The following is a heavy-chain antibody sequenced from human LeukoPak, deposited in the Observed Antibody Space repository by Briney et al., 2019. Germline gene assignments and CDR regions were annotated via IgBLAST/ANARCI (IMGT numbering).Heavy chain of an antibody. J-gene: IGHJ3*02. CDR2: ISAYNDNT. V-gene: IGHV1-18*01. D-gene: IGHD2-15*01. CDR1: GYTFARYG. Sequence: GASVKVSCKSSGYTFARYGITWVRQAPGQGLEWMGWISAYNDNTNYAQKFQGRVTMTKDTSTTTAYMELRSLGSDDTAVYYCARAGYCSGGSCQKGGAFDIWGQGTMVTVSS. CDR3: ARAGYCSGGSCQKGGAFDI.